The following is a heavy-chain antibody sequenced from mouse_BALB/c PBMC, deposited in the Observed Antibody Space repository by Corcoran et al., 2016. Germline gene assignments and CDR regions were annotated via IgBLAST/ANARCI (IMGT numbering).Heavy chain of an antibody. CDR2: INTYTGEP. Sequence: QIQLVQSGPELKKPGETVKISCKASGYTFTNYGMNWVKQAPVKGLKWMGWINTYTGEPTYADDFKGRFAFSLETSASTAYLQINNLKNEDTATYFCALTTVDYAMDYGGQGTSVTVSS. D-gene: IGHD1-1*01. J-gene: IGHJ4*01. V-gene: IGHV9-3-1*01. CDR1: GYTFTNYG. CDR3: ALTTVDYAMDY.